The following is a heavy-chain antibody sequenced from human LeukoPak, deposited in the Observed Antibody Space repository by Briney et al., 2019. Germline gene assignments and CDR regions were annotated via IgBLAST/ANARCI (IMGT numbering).Heavy chain of an antibody. J-gene: IGHJ3*02. Sequence: NSSETLSLTCAVYGGPFSGYYWSWIRQPPGKGLEWIGEINHSGSTNYNASLKSRVTISVDTSKNQFSLKLSSVTAADTAVYYCARGEDCSGGICYLGNAFDIWGQGTMVTVSS. CDR2: INHSGST. D-gene: IGHD2-15*01. V-gene: IGHV4-34*01. CDR1: GGPFSGYY. CDR3: ARGEDCSGGICYLGNAFDI.